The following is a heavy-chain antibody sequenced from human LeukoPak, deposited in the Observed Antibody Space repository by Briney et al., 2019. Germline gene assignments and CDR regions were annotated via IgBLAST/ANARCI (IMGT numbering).Heavy chain of an antibody. J-gene: IGHJ4*02. CDR1: GFRFSDYS. V-gene: IGHV3-48*01. Sequence: GGSLRLSCAASGFRFSDYSMNWVRQAPGKGLEWISYIGISSGNTNYADSVKGRFAISGDKAKNSLYLQMNSLRVEDTAVYYCARDYKYAFDNWGQGTLVTVSS. CDR2: IGISSGNT. D-gene: IGHD5-24*01. CDR3: ARDYKYAFDN.